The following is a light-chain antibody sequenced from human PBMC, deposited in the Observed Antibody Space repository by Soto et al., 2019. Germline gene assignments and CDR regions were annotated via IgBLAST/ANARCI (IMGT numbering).Light chain of an antibody. J-gene: IGKJ5*01. CDR1: QSFSSTY. CDR2: GAS. V-gene: IGKV3-20*01. CDR3: QQYSSSPIT. Sequence: IVLTHAPGTLSFSPGEIATLSFRASQSFSSTYLAWYQQKPGQAPRLLIYGASSRATGIPDRFSGGGSGTDFSLTISRLDPEDFAVYYCQQYSSSPITFGQGTRLEIK.